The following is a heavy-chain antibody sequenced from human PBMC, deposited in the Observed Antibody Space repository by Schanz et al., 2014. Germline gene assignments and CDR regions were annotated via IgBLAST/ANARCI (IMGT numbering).Heavy chain of an antibody. CDR1: GYTFTTYY. Sequence: QVQLLQSGAEVKKPGASMKVSCKASGYTFTTYYMLWVRQAPGQGLEWMGIINPSGGSTRYGQKFQGRITVTTDTSTSTVYLELSSLRSEDTAVYYCARDGVDAAAGGNYWGQGTLVNVSS. D-gene: IGHD6-13*01. J-gene: IGHJ4*02. CDR3: ARDGVDAAAGGNY. CDR2: INPSGGST. V-gene: IGHV1-46*03.